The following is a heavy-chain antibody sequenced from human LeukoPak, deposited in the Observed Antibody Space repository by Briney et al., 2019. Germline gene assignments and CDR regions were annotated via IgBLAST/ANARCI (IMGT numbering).Heavy chain of an antibody. D-gene: IGHD5-18*01. V-gene: IGHV1-24*01. CDR2: FGPEDGET. CDR3: ATIGYSYGYNWFDP. J-gene: IGHJ5*02. Sequence: ASVKVSCKVSGYTLTELSMHWGRQAPGKGLEGMGGFGPEDGETIYAQKFQGRVTMTEDTSTDTAYMELRRLRSEHTAVYYCATIGYSYGYNWFDPWGQGTLVTVSS. CDR1: GYTLTELS.